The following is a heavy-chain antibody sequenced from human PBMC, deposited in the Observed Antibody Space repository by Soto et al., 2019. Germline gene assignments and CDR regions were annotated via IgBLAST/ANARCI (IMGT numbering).Heavy chain of an antibody. CDR1: GDSINSGNYY. Sequence: QVQLQESGPGLVKPSQSLSLTCTVSGDSINSGNYYWSWIRQLPGKGLEWIGYIFTAGTTYSNPSLKSRVTIFMDTSKIQFSLRLSSVTAADTAVYYCARDLGERDSSWNPYYFDQWGQGAQVSVSS. V-gene: IGHV4-31*03. CDR2: IFTAGTT. D-gene: IGHD6-13*01. CDR3: ARDLGERDSSWNPYYFDQ. J-gene: IGHJ4*02.